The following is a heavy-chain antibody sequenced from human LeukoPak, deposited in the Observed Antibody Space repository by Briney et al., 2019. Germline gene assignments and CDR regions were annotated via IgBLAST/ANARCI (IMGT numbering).Heavy chain of an antibody. J-gene: IGHJ4*02. V-gene: IGHV3-33*01. CDR2: IWYDGSIK. D-gene: IGHD6-13*01. Sequence: ESGGGVVQPGRSLRLSCAASGFNFSTYGMHWVRRAPGKGLEWVAVIWYDGSIKNYADSVKGRFTISRDNSKNTVYLQMDSLRAEDTALYYCARGQQLVKTDWGQGTLATVSS. CDR1: GFNFSTYG. CDR3: ARGQQLVKTD.